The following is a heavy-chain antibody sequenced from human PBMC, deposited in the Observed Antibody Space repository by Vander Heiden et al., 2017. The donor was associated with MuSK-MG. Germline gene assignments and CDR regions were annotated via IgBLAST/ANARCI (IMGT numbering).Heavy chain of an antibody. J-gene: IGHJ6*03. CDR2: IYPGDSDT. Sequence: EVQLVQSGAEVKKPGESLQISCKGSGYSFTSYWIGWVRQMPGKGLEWMGIIYPGDSDTRYSPSFQGQVTISADKSISTAYLQWSSLKASDTAMYYCARARGENYYYYYMDVWGKGTTVTVSS. CDR3: ARARGENYYYYYMDV. D-gene: IGHD3-10*01. V-gene: IGHV5-51*01. CDR1: GYSFTSYW.